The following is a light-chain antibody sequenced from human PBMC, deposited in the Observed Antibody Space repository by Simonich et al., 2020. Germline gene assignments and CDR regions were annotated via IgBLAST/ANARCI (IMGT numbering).Light chain of an antibody. J-gene: IGLJ2*01. V-gene: IGLV9-49*01. CDR1: SGYSNYK. CDR2: VGTGGLVG. Sequence: QPVLTQPPSASASLGASVTLTCTLSSGYSNYKVDWYQQSPGKGPRFVMRVGTGGLVGSKGDGIPDRFSVLGSGLNRYLTIKNIQEEDESDYHCGADHGSGSNFVVFGGGTKLTVL. CDR3: GADHGSGSNFVV.